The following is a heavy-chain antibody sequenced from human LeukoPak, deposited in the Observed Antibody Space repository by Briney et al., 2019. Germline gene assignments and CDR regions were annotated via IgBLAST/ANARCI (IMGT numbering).Heavy chain of an antibody. CDR1: GFTFSSYG. V-gene: IGHV3-33*01. D-gene: IGHD3-22*01. CDR3: ARDYYDSSGYYSGLDY. J-gene: IGHJ4*02. CDR2: IWYDGSNK. Sequence: GGSLRLSCAASGFTFSSYGMHWVRQAPGKGLEWVAVIWYDGSNKYYADSVKGRFTISRDNSKNTLYLQMSSLRAEDTAVYYCARDYYDSSGYYSGLDYWGQGTLVTVSS.